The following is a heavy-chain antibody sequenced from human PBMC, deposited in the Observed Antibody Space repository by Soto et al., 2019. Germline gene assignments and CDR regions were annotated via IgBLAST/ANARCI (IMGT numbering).Heavy chain of an antibody. Sequence: SETLSLTCTVSGGSISSGGYYWSWIRQHPGKGLEWIGYIYYSGSTYYNPSLKSRVTISVDTSKNQFSLKLSSVTAADTAVYYCARYERGTHHLDYWGQGTLVTVSS. CDR2: IYYSGST. D-gene: IGHD3-10*01. CDR1: GGSISSGGYY. CDR3: ARYERGTHHLDY. J-gene: IGHJ4*02. V-gene: IGHV4-31*03.